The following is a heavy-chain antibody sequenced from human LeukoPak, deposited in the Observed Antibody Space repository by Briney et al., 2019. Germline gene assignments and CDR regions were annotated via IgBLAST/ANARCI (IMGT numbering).Heavy chain of an antibody. D-gene: IGHD2-15*01. Sequence: PGRSLRLSCAASGFTFSNYGMHWVRQAPGKGLEWVANIWNDGSNKYYADSVKGRFAISKDNIKNTLYLQMNSLRAEDAAVYYCAKVAHRGGSTYYFSGLDVWGQGTTVTVSS. V-gene: IGHV3-33*06. CDR3: AKVAHRGGSTYYFSGLDV. CDR2: IWNDGSNK. J-gene: IGHJ6*02. CDR1: GFTFSNYG.